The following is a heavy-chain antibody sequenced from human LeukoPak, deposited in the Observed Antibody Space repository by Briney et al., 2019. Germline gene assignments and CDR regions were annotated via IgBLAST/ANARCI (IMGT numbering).Heavy chain of an antibody. V-gene: IGHV1-2*02. CDR2: INPNSGGT. Sequence: ASVKVSCKASGYTFTGYYMHWVRQAPGQGLEWMGWINPNSGGTNYAQKFQGRVTMTRDTSISTAYMELSRLRPDDTAVYYCARGPGAHSSGIDFGYWGQGTLVTVSS. J-gene: IGHJ4*02. CDR1: GYTFTGYY. CDR3: ARGPGAHSSGIDFGY. D-gene: IGHD6-19*01.